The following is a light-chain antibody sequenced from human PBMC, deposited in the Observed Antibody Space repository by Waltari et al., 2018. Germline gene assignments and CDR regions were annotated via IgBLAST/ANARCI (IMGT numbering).Light chain of an antibody. CDR3: QAWDTNTEDV. Sequence: SYDLSQPPSVTVSPGQTASITCSGDKLGEEYVCWSQQKSGQSPVLVIFQDSKRPSGIPERFSGSNSGNTATLTISGTQPLDEGDYYCQAWDTNTEDVFGGGTRLTVL. CDR1: KLGEEY. V-gene: IGLV3-1*01. J-gene: IGLJ2*01. CDR2: QDS.